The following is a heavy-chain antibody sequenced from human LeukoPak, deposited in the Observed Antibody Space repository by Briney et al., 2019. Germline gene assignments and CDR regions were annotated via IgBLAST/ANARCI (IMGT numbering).Heavy chain of an antibody. Sequence: ASVKVSCKASGYTFTSYGISWVRQAPGQGLEWMGWISAYNGNTNYAQKLQGRVTMTTDTSTSTAYMELRSLRSDDTAVYYCARGLGSCSSTSCYVGGDFDYWGQGTLVTVSS. CDR1: GYTFTSYG. CDR3: ARGLGSCSSTSCYVGGDFDY. D-gene: IGHD2-2*01. V-gene: IGHV1-18*01. J-gene: IGHJ4*02. CDR2: ISAYNGNT.